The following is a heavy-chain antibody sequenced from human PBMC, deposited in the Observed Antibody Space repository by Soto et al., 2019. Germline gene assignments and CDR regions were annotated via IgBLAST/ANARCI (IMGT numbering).Heavy chain of an antibody. J-gene: IGHJ5*02. CDR1: GGSISSSNW. Sequence: PSETLSLTCAVSGGSISSSNWWSWVRQPPGKGLEWIGEIYHSGSTNYNPSLKSRVTISVDKSKNQFSLKLSSVTAADTAVYYCARGSEVVVDAKRLGWFDTWGQGTLVTVSS. D-gene: IGHD2-15*01. V-gene: IGHV4-4*02. CDR3: ARGSEVVVDAKRLGWFDT. CDR2: IYHSGST.